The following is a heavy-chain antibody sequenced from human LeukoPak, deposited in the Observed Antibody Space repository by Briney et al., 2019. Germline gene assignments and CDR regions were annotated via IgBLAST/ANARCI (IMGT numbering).Heavy chain of an antibody. J-gene: IGHJ4*02. CDR3: AKDILGWSFDT. V-gene: IGHV3-23*01. CDR2: LGSDGRT. Sequence: QTGGSLRLSCEASGFGVSSNAMAWVRQAPGKGLEWVSGLGSDGRTHYADSVKGRFTISRDHSKNTVYLQMNSLRDEDTALYYCAKDILGWSFDTWGQGTLVTVSS. D-gene: IGHD4-23*01. CDR1: GFGVSSNA.